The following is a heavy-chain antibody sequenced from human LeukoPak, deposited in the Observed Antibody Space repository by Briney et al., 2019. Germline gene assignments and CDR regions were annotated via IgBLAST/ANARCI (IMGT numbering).Heavy chain of an antibody. CDR1: GFTFRRYT. V-gene: IGHV3-21*01. CDR3: AREGGFHYESSGDAFDI. D-gene: IGHD3-22*01. CDR2: ISSNSAYI. J-gene: IGHJ3*02. Sequence: PGGSLRLSCAASGFTFRRYTMTWVRQAPGRGLEWVSSISSNSAYIYYADSLRGRLTISRDNAKNSLYLQVDSLGADDTAVYYCAREGGFHYESSGDAFDIWGQGTMVTVSS.